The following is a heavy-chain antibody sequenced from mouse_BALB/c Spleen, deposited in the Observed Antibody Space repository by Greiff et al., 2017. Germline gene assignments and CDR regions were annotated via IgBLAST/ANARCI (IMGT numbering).Heavy chain of an antibody. V-gene: IGHV2-2*02. CDR2: IWSGGST. J-gene: IGHJ3*01. Sequence: QVQLQQSGPGLVQPSQSLSITCTVSGFSLTSYGVHWVRQSPGKGLEWLGVIWSGGSTDYNAAFISRLSISKDNSKSQVFFKMNSLQANDTAIYYCARNVNYLSWFAYWGQGTLVTVSA. D-gene: IGHD5-5*01. CDR1: GFSLTSYG. CDR3: ARNVNYLSWFAY.